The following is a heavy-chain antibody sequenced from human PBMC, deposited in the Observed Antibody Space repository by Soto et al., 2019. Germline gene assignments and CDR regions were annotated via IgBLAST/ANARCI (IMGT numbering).Heavy chain of an antibody. J-gene: IGHJ3*02. V-gene: IGHV3-23*01. CDR1: GFTFSSYA. Sequence: LRLSCAASGFTFSSYAMSWVRQAPGKGLEWVSAISGSGGSTYYADSVKGRFTISRDNSKNMLYLQMNSLRAEDTAVYYCAKDFSEFGETWGAFDIWGQGTMVTVSS. CDR3: AKDFSEFGETWGAFDI. D-gene: IGHD3-10*01. CDR2: ISGSGGST.